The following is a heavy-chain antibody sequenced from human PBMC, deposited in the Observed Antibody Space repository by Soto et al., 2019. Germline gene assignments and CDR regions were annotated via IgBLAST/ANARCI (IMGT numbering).Heavy chain of an antibody. CDR1: GGTFSSYA. CDR3: ARRVVVTAISDENYYYYGMDA. J-gene: IGHJ6*02. Sequence: SVKVSCKASGGTFSSYAISWVRQAPGQGLEWMGGIIPIFGTANYAQKFQGRVTITADESTSTAYMELSSLRSEDTAVYYCARRVVVTAISDENYYYYGMDAWGQGTTVTVSS. D-gene: IGHD2-21*02. CDR2: IIPIFGTA. V-gene: IGHV1-69*13.